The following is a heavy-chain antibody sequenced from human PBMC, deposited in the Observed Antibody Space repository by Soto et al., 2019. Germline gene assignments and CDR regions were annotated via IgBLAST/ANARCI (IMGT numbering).Heavy chain of an antibody. Sequence: QITLKESGPTLVIPTQTLTLTCTFSGFSLSTSGVGVGWIRQPPGKALEWLALIYWDDDKRYSPSLNSRLTITKEPSTNRVVLTMTNMDPVDTGTYYCAYRGGVVRGKPTWFDPWGQGTLVTVSS. J-gene: IGHJ5*02. D-gene: IGHD3-10*01. CDR3: AYRGGVVRGKPTWFDP. V-gene: IGHV2-5*02. CDR2: IYWDDDK. CDR1: GFSLSTSGVG.